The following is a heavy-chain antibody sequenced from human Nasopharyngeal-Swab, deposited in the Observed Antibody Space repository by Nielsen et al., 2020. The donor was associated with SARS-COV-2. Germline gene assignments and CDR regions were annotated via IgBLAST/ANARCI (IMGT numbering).Heavy chain of an antibody. D-gene: IGHD5-18*01. CDR2: IWYDGSNK. V-gene: IGHV3-33*01. Sequence: GGSLRLSCAASGFTFSSYGMHWVRQAPGKGLEWVAVIWYDGSNKYYADSVKGRFTTSRDNSKNTLYLQMNSLRAEDTAVYYCARPRGYSYGYPPDYWGQGTLVTVSS. J-gene: IGHJ4*02. CDR1: GFTFSSYG. CDR3: ARPRGYSYGYPPDY.